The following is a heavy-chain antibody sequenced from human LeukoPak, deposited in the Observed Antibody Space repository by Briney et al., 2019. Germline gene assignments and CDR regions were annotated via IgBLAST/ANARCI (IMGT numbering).Heavy chain of an antibody. CDR2: INWNGGST. Sequence: GGSLRLSCAASGFRFDDYGMSWVRQAPGKGLEWVSGINWNGGSTNYADSAKGRFTIFRDNAKNSLNLQMNSLRVEDTAFYYFTRDLFPTSSSLDFWGQGTLVTASS. CDR3: TRDLFPTSSSLDF. D-gene: IGHD2-2*01. CDR1: GFRFDDYG. V-gene: IGHV3-20*04. J-gene: IGHJ4*02.